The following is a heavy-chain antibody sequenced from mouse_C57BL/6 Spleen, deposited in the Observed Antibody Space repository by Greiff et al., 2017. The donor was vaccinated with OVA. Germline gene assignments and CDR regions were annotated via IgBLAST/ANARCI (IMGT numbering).Heavy chain of an antibody. V-gene: IGHV1-42*01. CDR3: ARETETWTGWFAY. CDR1: GYSFTGYY. Sequence: EVQLQQSGPELVKPGASVKISCKASGYSFTGYYMNWVKQSPEQSLEWIGEINPRTGGTTYNQKFKAKATLTVDKSSSTAYMQLKSLTSEDSAVYYFARETETWTGWFAYWGQGTLVTVSA. J-gene: IGHJ3*01. D-gene: IGHD3-3*01. CDR2: INPRTGGT.